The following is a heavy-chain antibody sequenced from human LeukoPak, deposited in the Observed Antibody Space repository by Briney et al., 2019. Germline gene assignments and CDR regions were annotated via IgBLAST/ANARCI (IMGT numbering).Heavy chain of an antibody. CDR1: GYTFTGYC. V-gene: IGHV1-2*02. CDR2: INPNSGGT. Sequence: ASVKVSCKASGYTFTGYCMHWVRQAPGQGLEWMGWINPNSGGTNYAQKFQGRVTMTRDTSISTAYMELSRLRSDDTAVYYCARFGDYYDSSGYDYWGQGTLVTVSS. D-gene: IGHD3-22*01. CDR3: ARFGDYYDSSGYDY. J-gene: IGHJ4*02.